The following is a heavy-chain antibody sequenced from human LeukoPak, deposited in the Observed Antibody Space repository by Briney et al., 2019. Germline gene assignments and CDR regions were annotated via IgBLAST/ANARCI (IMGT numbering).Heavy chain of an antibody. V-gene: IGHV4-34*01. J-gene: IGHJ5*02. CDR2: INHIGST. D-gene: IGHD2-2*01. CDR1: GGSFSGYY. CDR3: ARGGPWYCSSTSCPGWFDP. Sequence: PSETLSLTCAVYGGSFSGYYWSWIRQPPGKGLEWIGEINHIGSTNYNPSLQRRVTISVDTSKNQFSLKLSSVTAADTAVYYCARGGPWYCSSTSCPGWFDPWGQGTLVTVSS.